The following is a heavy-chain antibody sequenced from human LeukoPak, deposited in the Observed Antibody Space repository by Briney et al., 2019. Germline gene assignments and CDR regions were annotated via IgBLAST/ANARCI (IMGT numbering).Heavy chain of an antibody. J-gene: IGHJ4*02. CDR2: ISWNSGSI. D-gene: IGHD3-9*01. CDR3: AKSDDILTGYPNFDY. CDR1: GFTFDDYA. V-gene: IGHV3-9*01. Sequence: PGRSLRLSCAASGFTFDDYAMHWVRQAPGKGLEWVSGISWNSGSIGYADSVKGRFTISRDNAKNSLYLQMNSLRAEDTALYYCAKSDDILTGYPNFDYWGQGTLVTVSS.